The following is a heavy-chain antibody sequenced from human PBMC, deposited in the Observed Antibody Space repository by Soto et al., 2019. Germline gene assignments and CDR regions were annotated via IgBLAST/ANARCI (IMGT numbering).Heavy chain of an antibody. D-gene: IGHD3-22*01. V-gene: IGHV1-69*01. CDR2: IIPIFGTA. CDR3: ASGYYYDSSGYYTDFQH. CDR1: GGTFSSYA. Sequence: QVQLVQSGAEVKKPGSSVKVSCKASGGTFSSYAISWVRQAPGQGLEWMGGIIPIFGTANYAQKFQGRVTITADESTSTAYMELCSLRSEDTAVYYCASGYYYDSSGYYTDFQHWGQGTLVTVSS. J-gene: IGHJ1*01.